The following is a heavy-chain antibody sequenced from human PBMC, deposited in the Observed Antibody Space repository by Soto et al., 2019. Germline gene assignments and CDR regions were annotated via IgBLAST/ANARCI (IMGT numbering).Heavy chain of an antibody. D-gene: IGHD5-12*01. CDR1: GFTFSSYG. V-gene: IGHV3-30*03. Sequence: QVPLVESGGGVVQPGRSLRLSCAASGFTFSSYGMHWVRQAPGKGLEWVAVISYDGSNKYYADSVKGRFTISRDNSKNTLYLQMNSLRAEDTAVYYCASIVARARYFDYWGQGTLVTVSS. CDR3: ASIVARARYFDY. J-gene: IGHJ4*02. CDR2: ISYDGSNK.